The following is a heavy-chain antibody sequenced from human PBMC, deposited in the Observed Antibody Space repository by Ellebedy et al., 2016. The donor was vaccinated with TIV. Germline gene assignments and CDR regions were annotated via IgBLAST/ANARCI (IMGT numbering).Heavy chain of an antibody. J-gene: IGHJ6*02. CDR1: GFMFRNYG. D-gene: IGHD2-15*01. CDR2: ISYDGRNE. CDR3: VKVKEAASGPYRMDYYYYGMDV. V-gene: IGHV3-30*18. Sequence: GESLKISCAVSGFMFRNYGMHWVRQAPGKGLEWVAVISYDGRNEDYADSVKGRFTISRDNSKNTLSLLMSSLRPEDTGIYYCVKVKEAASGPYRMDYYYYGMDVWGQGTPVTVS.